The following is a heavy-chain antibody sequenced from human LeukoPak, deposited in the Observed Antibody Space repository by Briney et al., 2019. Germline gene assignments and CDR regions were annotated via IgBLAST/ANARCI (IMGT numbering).Heavy chain of an antibody. CDR3: ARRGGGLDP. V-gene: IGHV1-69*04. D-gene: IGHD3-16*01. CDR1: GGTFSSYA. J-gene: IGHJ5*02. Sequence: RASVKVSCKASGGTFSSYAISWVRQAPGQGLEWMGRIIPILGIANYAQKFQGRVTITADKSTSTAHMELSSLRSEDTAVYYCARRGGGLDPWGQGTLVTVSS. CDR2: IIPILGIA.